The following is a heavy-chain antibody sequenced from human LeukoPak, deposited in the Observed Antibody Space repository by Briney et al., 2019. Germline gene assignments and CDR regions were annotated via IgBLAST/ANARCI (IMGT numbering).Heavy chain of an antibody. V-gene: IGHV3-21*01. D-gene: IGHD2-15*01. Sequence: GGSLRLSCAASGFTFSSYSMNWVRQAPGKGLEWVSSISSSISYIYYADSVKGRFTISRDNAKNSLYLQMNSLRAEDTAVYYCARVGVVVVAATTLHFDYWGQGTLVTVSS. CDR2: ISSSISYI. CDR3: ARVGVVVVAATTLHFDY. CDR1: GFTFSSYS. J-gene: IGHJ4*02.